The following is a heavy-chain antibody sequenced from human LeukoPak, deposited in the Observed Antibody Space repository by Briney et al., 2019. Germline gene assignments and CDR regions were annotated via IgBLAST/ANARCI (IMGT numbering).Heavy chain of an antibody. J-gene: IGHJ6*03. V-gene: IGHV3-23*01. CDR3: AAKTRLSAVTSYYYVDV. Sequence: GGSLRLSCAASAFTFPTYGMIWVRQAPGKGLEWVSSITESGDNTYYADSVKGRFTISRDNSKNTLYLQMNGLRSEDTAVYYCAAKTRLSAVTSYYYVDVGGKGTTATVSS. D-gene: IGHD3-10*01. CDR2: ITESGDNT. CDR1: AFTFPTYG.